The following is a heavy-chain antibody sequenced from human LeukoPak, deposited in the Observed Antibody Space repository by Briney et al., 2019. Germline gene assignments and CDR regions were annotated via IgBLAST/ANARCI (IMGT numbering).Heavy chain of an antibody. J-gene: IGHJ4*02. CDR3: ARDGTFYGGNEN. CDR1: GFTVSSNY. D-gene: IGHD4-23*01. CDR2: IYSGGST. Sequence: GGSLRLSCAASGFTVSSNYMSWVRQAPGKGPEWVSVIYSGGSTYYADSVKGRFTISRDNSKNTLYLQMNSLRAEDTAVYYCARDGTFYGGNENWGQGTLVTVSS. V-gene: IGHV3-53*01.